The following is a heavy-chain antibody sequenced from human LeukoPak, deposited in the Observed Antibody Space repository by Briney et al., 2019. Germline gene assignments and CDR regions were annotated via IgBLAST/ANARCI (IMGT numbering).Heavy chain of an antibody. V-gene: IGHV1-2*02. D-gene: IGHD2-2*01. CDR2: ISPNSGGT. J-gene: IGHJ5*01. Sequence: GASVKVSCKASGYAFTGYYIHWVRQAPGQGLEWMGWISPNSGGTNYAQKFQGRVTMTRDTSISTAYMELSRLRSDDTAVYYCAREDDCSTTSCQTYSGGQGTLVTVSS. CDR3: AREDDCSTTSCQTYS. CDR1: GYAFTGYY.